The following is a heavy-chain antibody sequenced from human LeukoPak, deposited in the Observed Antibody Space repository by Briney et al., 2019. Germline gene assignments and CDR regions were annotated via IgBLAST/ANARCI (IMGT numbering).Heavy chain of an antibody. CDR3: AREGSSGWYEFWFDP. J-gene: IGHJ5*02. D-gene: IGHD6-19*01. CDR1: GFTVSNNY. CDR2: IYSAGTT. V-gene: IGHV3-66*01. Sequence: GGSLRVSCAASGFTVSNNYMSWVRQAPGKGLEWVSVIYSAGTTYYADSVKGRFTISRDNSKNTLYLQMNSLRAEDTAVYYCAREGSSGWYEFWFDPWGQGTLVTVSS.